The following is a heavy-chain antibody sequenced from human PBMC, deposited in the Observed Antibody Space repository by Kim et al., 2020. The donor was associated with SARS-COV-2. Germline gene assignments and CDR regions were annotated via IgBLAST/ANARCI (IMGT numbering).Heavy chain of an antibody. CDR1: GGSFSGYY. CDR3: ARGGEACRGGSCDPFDY. Sequence: SETLSLTCAVYGGSFSGYYWSWIRQPPGKGLEWIGEINHSGSTNYNPSLKSRVTISVDTSKNQFSLKLSSVTAAATAVYYCARGGEACRGGSCDPFDYWG. V-gene: IGHV4-34*01. D-gene: IGHD2-15*01. CDR2: INHSGST. J-gene: IGHJ4*01.